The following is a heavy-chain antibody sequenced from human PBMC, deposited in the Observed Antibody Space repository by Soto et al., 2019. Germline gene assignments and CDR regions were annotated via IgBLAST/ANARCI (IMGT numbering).Heavy chain of an antibody. CDR2: IYYSGST. Sequence: SEALSVICTISGGSISIGAYYTSWIRKHPGKGLEWIGYIYYSGSTYYNPSLKSRVTISVDTSKNQFSLKLSSVTAADTAVYYCARLDSSGYYYGYYFDYWGQGTLVTGSS. J-gene: IGHJ4*02. D-gene: IGHD3-22*01. V-gene: IGHV4-31*03. CDR1: GGSISIGAYY. CDR3: ARLDSSGYYYGYYFDY.